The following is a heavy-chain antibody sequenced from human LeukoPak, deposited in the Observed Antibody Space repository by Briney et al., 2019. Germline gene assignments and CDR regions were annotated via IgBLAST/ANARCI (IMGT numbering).Heavy chain of an antibody. CDR2: AYYRSRWLY. D-gene: IGHD7-27*01. J-gene: IGHJ3*02. CDR3: VRDANWGLDALDI. CDR1: GDRISFETDV. Sequence: SQTLSLTCVISGDRISFETDVWNWIRHSPSRGLEWLGRAYYRSRWLYDYAVSVKSRLTITPDTPKNQFSLHLKTVTPEDTAVYYCVRDANWGLDALDIWGQGIMVTVSS. V-gene: IGHV6-1*01.